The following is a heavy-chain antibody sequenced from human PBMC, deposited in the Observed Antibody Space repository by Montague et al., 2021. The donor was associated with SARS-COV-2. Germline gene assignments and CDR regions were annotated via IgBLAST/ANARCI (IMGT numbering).Heavy chain of an antibody. D-gene: IGHD2-2*02. J-gene: IGHJ6*03. Sequence: SETLSLTCAVSGGSFSGFYWSWVRQSPGEGLEWIGEINRSGSINYNPSLKSRVTISVDTSKNQFSLKVTSMTAADTAIYYCARLGDGVVPAPILGVGPFYSYYYMDVWGKGTTVTVSS. CDR3: ARLGDGVVPAPILGVGPFYSYYYMDV. CDR2: INRSGSI. V-gene: IGHV4-34*01. CDR1: GGSFSGFY.